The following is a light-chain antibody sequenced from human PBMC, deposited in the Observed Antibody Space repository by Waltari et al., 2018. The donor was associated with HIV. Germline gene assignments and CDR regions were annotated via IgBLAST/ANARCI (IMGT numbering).Light chain of an antibody. CDR3: YSAADNNLRI. J-gene: IGLJ2*01. CDR1: LLKEKY. Sequence: SYELTQPSSVSVSPGQTARITCSGDLLKEKYARWFQQKPGQAPVLLIYKDSERPSGIPDRFSGSSSGTTVTLTISGAQVEDEGDYYCYSAADNNLRIFGGGTKLTVL. V-gene: IGLV3-27*01. CDR2: KDS.